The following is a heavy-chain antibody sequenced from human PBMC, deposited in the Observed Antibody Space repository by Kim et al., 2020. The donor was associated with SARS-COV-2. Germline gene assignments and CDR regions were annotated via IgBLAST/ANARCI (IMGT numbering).Heavy chain of an antibody. V-gene: IGHV3-11*04. CDR2: STI. CDR3: ARDGLRVDY. Sequence: STIYYANSVDSRFTISRANPKNALYLQMNSLRAEDTAVYYCARDGLRVDYWGQGTLVTVSS. J-gene: IGHJ4*02.